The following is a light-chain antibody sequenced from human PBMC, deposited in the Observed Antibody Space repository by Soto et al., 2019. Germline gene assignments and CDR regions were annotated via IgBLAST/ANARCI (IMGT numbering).Light chain of an antibody. J-gene: IGLJ1*01. V-gene: IGLV2-14*03. CDR2: DVN. Sequence: QSALTQPASVSGSPGQSLTISCTGTSSDVGGYNYVSWYQHHPGKAPKLMIYDVNNRPSGVSNRFFGSKSGNTASLTISGLQAEDEADYYCSSYSSSSVYVFGTATKLTVL. CDR3: SSYSSSSVYV. CDR1: SSDVGGYNY.